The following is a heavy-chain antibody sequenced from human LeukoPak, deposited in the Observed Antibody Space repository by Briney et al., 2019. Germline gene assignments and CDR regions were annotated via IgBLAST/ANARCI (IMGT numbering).Heavy chain of an antibody. CDR1: GFTFDDYA. J-gene: IGHJ4*02. CDR2: IGWNSGSI. CDR3: EKNIELGGGLLGPFDY. V-gene: IGHV3-9*01. D-gene: IGHD2/OR15-2a*01. Sequence: PGGSLRLSCAASGFTFDDYAMHWVRQAPGKGLEWVSRIGWNSGSIAYADSVKGRFTITRDNAKNSLYLQMNSLRPEDTALYYCEKNIELGGGLLGPFDYWGRGTLVTVPS.